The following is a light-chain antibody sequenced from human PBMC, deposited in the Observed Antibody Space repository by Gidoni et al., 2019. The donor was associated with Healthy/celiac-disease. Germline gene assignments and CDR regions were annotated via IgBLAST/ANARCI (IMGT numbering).Light chain of an antibody. CDR2: AAS. CDR3: QQSYSTPTWT. Sequence: DIQMTQSPSPLSASVGDRVTITCRESQSISSYLNWFQQKPGKAPKLLIYAASSLQSGVPSRFSGSGSGTDFTLTISSLQPEEFATYYCQQSYSTPTWTFXQXTKVEIK. J-gene: IGKJ1*01. V-gene: IGKV1-39*01. CDR1: QSISSY.